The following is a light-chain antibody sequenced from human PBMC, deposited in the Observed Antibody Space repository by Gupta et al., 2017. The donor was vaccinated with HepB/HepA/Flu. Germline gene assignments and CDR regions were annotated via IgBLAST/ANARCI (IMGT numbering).Light chain of an antibody. V-gene: IGLV6-57*03. CDR1: SGSIASNY. CDR3: QSYDNSTLWV. Sequence: NFMLTQPHSVSESPGKTVTISCTRSSGSIASNYVQWYQQRPGSAPTTVIYENNQRPSGVPDRFSGSIDSSSNSASLTISGLKTEDEADYYCQSYDNSTLWVFGGGTKLTVL. J-gene: IGLJ3*02. CDR2: ENN.